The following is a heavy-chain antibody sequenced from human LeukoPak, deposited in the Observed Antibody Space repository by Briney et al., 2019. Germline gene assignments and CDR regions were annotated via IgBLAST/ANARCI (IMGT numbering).Heavy chain of an antibody. CDR1: GYTFTSYG. V-gene: IGHV1-18*01. D-gene: IGHD3-22*01. CDR3: ARDPYYYDGSGTLDY. J-gene: IGHJ4*02. Sequence: GASVKVSCKASGYTFTSYGISWVRQAPGQGLEWMGWISAYNGNTNYAQKLQGRVTMTTDTSTSTAYMELRSLRSDDTAVYYCARDPYYYDGSGTLDYWGQGTLVTVSS. CDR2: ISAYNGNT.